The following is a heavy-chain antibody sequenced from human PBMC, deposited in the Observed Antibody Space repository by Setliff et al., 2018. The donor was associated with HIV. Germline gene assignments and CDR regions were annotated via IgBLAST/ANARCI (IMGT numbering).Heavy chain of an antibody. J-gene: IGHJ5*02. V-gene: IGHV4-38-2*01. D-gene: IGHD2-15*01. CDR2: IYQSGNT. CDR3: AAATTLLSPRA. CDR1: GYSISSGFY. Sequence: PSETLSLTCAVSGYSISSGFYWSWMQQPPGKGLEWIGSIYQSGNTNYNPSLESRLTISVDTAKNQFSLKLSSVTAADTAVYYCAAATTLLSPRAWGQGTLVTVSS.